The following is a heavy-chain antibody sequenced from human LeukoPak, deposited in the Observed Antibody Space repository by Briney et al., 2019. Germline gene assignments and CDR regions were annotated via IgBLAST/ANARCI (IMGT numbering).Heavy chain of an antibody. CDR3: ARGHISSGETP. J-gene: IGHJ5*02. D-gene: IGHD6-19*01. CDR2: INHSGST. CDR1: GGSFSGYY. V-gene: IGHV4-34*01. Sequence: PSETLSLTCAVYGGSFSGYYWSWIRQPPGKGLEWIGEINHSGSTNCNPSLKSRVTISVDTSKNQFSLKLSSVTAADTAVYYCARGHISSGETPWGQGTLVTVSS.